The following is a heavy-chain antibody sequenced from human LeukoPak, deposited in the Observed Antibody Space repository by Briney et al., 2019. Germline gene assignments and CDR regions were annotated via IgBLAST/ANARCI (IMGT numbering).Heavy chain of an antibody. Sequence: GGSLTHPCAASGFIFSSYSMNWVRQAPGKGLEWVSSISSSSGCLYYADSVKGRFTISRDNAKNSLYLQMNNLRAEDTAVYYCARSPRYSGSYRDAFDIRGARQMVTVSS. J-gene: IGHJ3*02. D-gene: IGHD1-26*01. CDR3: ARSPRYSGSYRDAFDI. CDR2: ISSSSGCL. CDR1: GFIFSSYS. V-gene: IGHV3-21*01.